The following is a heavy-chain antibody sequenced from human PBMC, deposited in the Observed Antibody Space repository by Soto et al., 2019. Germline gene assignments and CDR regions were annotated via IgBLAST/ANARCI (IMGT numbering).Heavy chain of an antibody. Sequence: SQALSLTCAVPGGSISSGHYPWTWIRQPPGKGLEWIGYIYPGGNTYYSPSLKSRVTIALDTSKSLVSLRLNSVTAADTAVYYCARLVGVATSPWGQGTLVTVSS. CDR1: GGSISSGHYP. J-gene: IGHJ5*02. V-gene: IGHV4-30-2*01. CDR3: ARLVGVATSP. CDR2: IYPGGNT. D-gene: IGHD2-21*01.